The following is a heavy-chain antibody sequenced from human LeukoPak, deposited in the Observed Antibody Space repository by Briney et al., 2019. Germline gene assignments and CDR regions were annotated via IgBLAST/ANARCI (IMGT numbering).Heavy chain of an antibody. Sequence: SETLSLTCAVSAYSISSGYYWGWIRQPPGKGLEWIGSIYHSGSTYYNPSLKSRVTISVDTSKNQFSLKLSSVTAADTAVYYCARQFEQWLVPGEFDYWGQGTLVTVSS. D-gene: IGHD6-19*01. J-gene: IGHJ4*02. CDR1: AYSISSGYY. CDR2: IYHSGST. V-gene: IGHV4-38-2*01. CDR3: ARQFEQWLVPGEFDY.